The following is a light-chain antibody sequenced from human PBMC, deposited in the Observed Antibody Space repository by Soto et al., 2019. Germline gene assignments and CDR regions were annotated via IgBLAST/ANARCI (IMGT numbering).Light chain of an antibody. CDR3: SSYTRSTTRV. J-gene: IGLJ2*01. Sequence: QSALTQPASVSGSPGQSITISCTGTSSDIGAYNYVSWYQQFPGKAPKLMIYDVTNRPSGVSNRFSCSKSGNTASLTISGLRAEDEADYYCSSYTRSTTRVFGGGTKLTVL. CDR2: DVT. CDR1: SSDIGAYNY. V-gene: IGLV2-14*01.